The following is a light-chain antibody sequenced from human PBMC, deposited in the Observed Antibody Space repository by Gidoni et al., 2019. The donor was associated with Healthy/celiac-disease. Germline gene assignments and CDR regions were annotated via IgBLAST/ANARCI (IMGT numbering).Light chain of an antibody. CDR1: SRDVGSYTL. CDR2: EGS. V-gene: IGLV2-23*01. J-gene: IGLJ3*02. Sequence: QSALTQPASESGSPGQSITISCTGTSRDVGSYTLVSWYQQHPGKAPKLMIYEGSKRPSGVSNRFSGSKSGNTASLTISGLQAEDEADYYCCSYAGSSTWVFGGGTKLTVL. CDR3: CSYAGSSTWV.